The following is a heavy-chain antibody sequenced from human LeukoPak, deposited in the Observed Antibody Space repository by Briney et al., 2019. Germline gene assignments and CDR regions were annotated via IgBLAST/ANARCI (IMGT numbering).Heavy chain of an antibody. CDR1: VYTFTSYY. V-gene: IGHV1-46*01. D-gene: IGHD3-3*01. CDR2: INPSGGST. J-gene: IGHJ2*01. CDR3: ARDLVGGYYSWYFDL. Sequence: ASVKVSCKASVYTFTSYYMHWVRQAPGQGLEWMGIINPSGGSTSYAQKFQGRVTMTRDTSTSTVYMELSSLRSEDTAVYYCARDLVGGYYSWYFDLWGRGTLVTVSS.